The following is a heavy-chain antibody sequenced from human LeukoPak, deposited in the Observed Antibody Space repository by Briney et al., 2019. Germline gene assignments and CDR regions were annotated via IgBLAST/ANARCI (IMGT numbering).Heavy chain of an antibody. D-gene: IGHD4-17*01. V-gene: IGHV3-30*04. CDR1: GLTFSSYA. Sequence: GGSLRLSCAASGLTFSSYAMHWVRKAPGKGLEWVAVISYDGTKKYYIGSVKGRFTTSRDNSKNTLYLQMNSLRTEDTAVYYCARQSVVTTVTAPLGYWGQGTLVTVSS. CDR3: ARQSVVTTVTAPLGY. J-gene: IGHJ4*02. CDR2: ISYDGTKK.